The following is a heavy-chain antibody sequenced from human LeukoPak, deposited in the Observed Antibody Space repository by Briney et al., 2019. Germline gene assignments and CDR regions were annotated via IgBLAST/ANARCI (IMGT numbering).Heavy chain of an antibody. CDR2: IYYSGRT. V-gene: IGHV4-39*01. D-gene: IGHD3-22*01. Sequence: PSETLSLTCSVSGDSVSRSDSYWDWIRQPPGKGLEWIGTIYYSGRTYYSPSLKSRVTMSVDPSNSQFSLNLRSVTAADTALYYCARRRYYDGSGYLEWGQGTLLSVSS. CDR1: GDSVSRSDSY. J-gene: IGHJ1*01. CDR3: ARRRYYDGSGYLE.